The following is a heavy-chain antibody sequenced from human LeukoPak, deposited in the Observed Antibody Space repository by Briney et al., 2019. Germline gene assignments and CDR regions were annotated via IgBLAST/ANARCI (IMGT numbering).Heavy chain of an antibody. J-gene: IGHJ4*02. CDR3: VRDPHEGGNGWYYFDF. CDR2: IKQNGRDT. D-gene: IGHD6-19*01. CDR1: GFSFTNYC. V-gene: IGHV3-7*03. Sequence: GGSLRLSCAASGFSFTNYCMHWVRQTPGKGLEWVANIKQNGRDTYYVDSVKGRFIISRDNVKNSLYLHLNSLRAKDTAVYYCVRDPHEGGNGWYYFDFWGQGTLVTVSS.